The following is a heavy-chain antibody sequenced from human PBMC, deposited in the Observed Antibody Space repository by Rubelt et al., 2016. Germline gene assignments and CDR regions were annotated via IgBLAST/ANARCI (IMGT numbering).Heavy chain of an antibody. Sequence: SLRLSCAASGFTFSTYAMGWVRQAPGKGLAWVSAISGSGGSIYYADSVKGRFTISRDNSKNTLYLQMNSLRAEDTAVYYCAKDNPRGANTGSGYYGCIDYWGQGTLVTVSS. D-gene: IGHD3-22*01. CDR1: GFTFSTYA. J-gene: IGHJ4*02. V-gene: IGHV3-23*01. CDR2: ISGSGGSI. CDR3: AKDNPRGANTGSGYYGCIDY.